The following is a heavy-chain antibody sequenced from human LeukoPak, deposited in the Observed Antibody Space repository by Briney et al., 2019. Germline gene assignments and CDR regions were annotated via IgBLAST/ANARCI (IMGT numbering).Heavy chain of an antibody. J-gene: IGHJ5*02. Sequence: SETLPLTCTVSGGSISSYYWSWIRQPPGKGLEWIGYIYYSGSTKYNPSLKSRVTMSVDTSKNQFSLKVSSVTAADTAVYYCAKGGASSQWFDPWGQGTLVTVSS. V-gene: IGHV4-59*01. CDR1: GGSISSYY. D-gene: IGHD2-2*01. CDR3: AKGGASSQWFDP. CDR2: IYYSGST.